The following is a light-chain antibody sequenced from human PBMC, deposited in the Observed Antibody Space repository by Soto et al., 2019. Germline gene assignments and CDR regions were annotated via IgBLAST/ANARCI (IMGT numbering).Light chain of an antibody. CDR3: QQFYNTPYT. CDR1: QSVLYSSNNKNY. V-gene: IGKV4-1*01. CDR2: WAS. Sequence: DIVMTQSPDSLAVSLGERATINCKSSQSVLYSSNNKNYLAWYQQKSGQPPKLPIYWASTRESGVPDRFSGSGSGTDFTLTISSLQAEDVAVYYCQQFYNTPYTFGQGTKLEI. J-gene: IGKJ2*01.